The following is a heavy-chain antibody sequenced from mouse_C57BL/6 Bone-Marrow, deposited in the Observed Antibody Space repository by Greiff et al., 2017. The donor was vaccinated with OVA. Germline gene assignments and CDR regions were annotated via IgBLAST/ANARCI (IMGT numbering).Heavy chain of an antibody. CDR3: ATGAFAD. CDR2: IDPSASYT. Sequence: VQLQQPGAELVRPGTSVKLSCKASGYTFTSYWMHWVKQRPGQGLEWIGVIDPSASYTNYNQKFKGKATLTVDTSSSTAYMQLSSLTSEDSAFYYWATGAFADWGQGTLVTVAA. V-gene: IGHV1-59*01. CDR1: GYTFTSYW. J-gene: IGHJ3*01.